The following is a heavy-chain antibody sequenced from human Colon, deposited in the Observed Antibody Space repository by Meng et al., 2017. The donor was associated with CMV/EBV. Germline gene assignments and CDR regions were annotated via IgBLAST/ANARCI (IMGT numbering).Heavy chain of an antibody. CDR1: GGSVSRDSYF. J-gene: IGHJ4*02. D-gene: IGHD2-2*01. V-gene: IGHV4-39*07. CDR2: VYYSGST. Sequence: SQTRSLTGGVSGGSVSRDSYFWGWIRQPPGKGLEWIATVYYSGSTVYNPSLKSRATVSKDTSKSQSSLDLTSVTAADTAVYYCARGRCPTSSCYSPQGFDSWGQGTQVTVSS. CDR3: ARGRCPTSSCYSPQGFDS.